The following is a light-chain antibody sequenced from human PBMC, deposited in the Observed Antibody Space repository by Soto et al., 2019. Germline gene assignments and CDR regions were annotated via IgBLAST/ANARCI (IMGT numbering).Light chain of an antibody. CDR3: QQYNNWPQT. CDR2: AAS. V-gene: IGKV3-15*01. J-gene: IGKJ1*01. CDR1: QSVSSN. Sequence: VMTQSPATLSVSPGERATLSCRASQSVSSNLAWYQRKPGQAPRLLIYAASTRATGIPARFSGSGSGTEFTLTISSLQSEDFAVYYCQQYNNWPQTFGQGTKVDIK.